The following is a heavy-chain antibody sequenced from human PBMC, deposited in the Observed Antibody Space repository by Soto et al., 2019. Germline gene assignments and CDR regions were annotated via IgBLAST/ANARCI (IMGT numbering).Heavy chain of an antibody. V-gene: IGHV4-39*01. CDR2: IHYTGNT. CDR1: GASISSGRYH. D-gene: IGHD3-3*01. Sequence: QLQLQESGPGLVKPSETLSLICTVSGASISSGRYHWGWIRQPPGKGLEFIATIHYTGNTHYNPSLRSRVTIFVDTSKSQFSLRLSSVTAADTAVYYCARADWFGVVTPFMDYWGQGTLVTVSS. CDR3: ARADWFGVVTPFMDY. J-gene: IGHJ4*02.